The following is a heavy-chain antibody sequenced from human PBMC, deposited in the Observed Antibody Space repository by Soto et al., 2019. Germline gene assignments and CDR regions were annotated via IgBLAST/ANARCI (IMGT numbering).Heavy chain of an antibody. CDR1: GFTFSSYA. Sequence: GGSLRLSCAASGFTFSSYAMSWVRQAPGKGLEWVSAISGSGGSTYYADSVKGRFTISRDNAKNTLYLQMNSLRAEDTAVYYCARDRYCSGGSCYNHFDYWGQGTLVTVSS. CDR3: ARDRYCSGGSCYNHFDY. CDR2: ISGSGGST. V-gene: IGHV3-23*01. J-gene: IGHJ4*02. D-gene: IGHD2-15*01.